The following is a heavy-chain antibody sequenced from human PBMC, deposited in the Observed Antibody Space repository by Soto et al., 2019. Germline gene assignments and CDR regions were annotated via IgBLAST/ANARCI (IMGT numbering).Heavy chain of an antibody. V-gene: IGHV1-46*01. D-gene: IGHD2-2*01. J-gene: IGHJ6*02. CDR2: INPNSGST. CDR1: GYSVTSYY. Sequence: GASVKVSCKASGYSVTSYYMHWVRQAPGQGLEWMGIINPNSGSTTYAQKFQGRVTMTRDASTSTVYMELTSLTSGDPAVYYCARAGIAYCSSTTCYLYYYVMDVWGQGTTVTVS. CDR3: ARAGIAYCSSTTCYLYYYVMDV.